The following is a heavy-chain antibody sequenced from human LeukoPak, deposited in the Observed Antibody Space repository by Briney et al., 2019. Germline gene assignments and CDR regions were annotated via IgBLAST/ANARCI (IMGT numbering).Heavy chain of an antibody. CDR3: ARDHYYDRSYYFDY. CDR1: GFIFNKHA. V-gene: IGHV3-23*01. Sequence: PGGSLRLSCAASGFIFNKHAMSWVRQAPGKGLEWVSGLSGSGGSTDYADSVKGRFTVSRDNSKNTLYLQMNSLRAEDTAVYYCARDHYYDRSYYFDYWGQGTLVTVSS. CDR2: LSGSGGST. D-gene: IGHD3-22*01. J-gene: IGHJ4*02.